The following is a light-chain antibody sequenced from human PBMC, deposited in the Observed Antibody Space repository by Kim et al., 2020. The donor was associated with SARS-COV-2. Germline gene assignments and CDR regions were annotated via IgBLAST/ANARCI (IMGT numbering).Light chain of an antibody. CDR1: SLRSYY. CDR2: GRN. V-gene: IGLV3-19*01. Sequence: SSELTQDPAVSVALGQTVRITCQGDSLRSYYATWCQQRPRQAPVLVIYGRNNRPSGIPDRFSGSSSGNTASLTISGAQAEDEADFYCQSRDSGGNVLFGGGTKLTVL. CDR3: QSRDSGGNVL. J-gene: IGLJ2*01.